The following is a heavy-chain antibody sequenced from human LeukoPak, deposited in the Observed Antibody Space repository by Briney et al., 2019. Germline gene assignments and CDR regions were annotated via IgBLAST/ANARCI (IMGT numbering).Heavy chain of an antibody. CDR3: AKRDDYPDY. V-gene: IGHV3-30*02. J-gene: IGHJ4*02. CDR2: IRYDGNTK. Sequence: PGGSLRLSCAASGFTFSNYGMHWVRQAPGKGLEWVAFIRYDGNTKYYVDSVKGRFTISRDNSKNTLYLQMNSLRAEDTAVYYCAKRDDYPDYWGQGTLVTVSS. CDR1: GFTFSNYG. D-gene: IGHD4-11*01.